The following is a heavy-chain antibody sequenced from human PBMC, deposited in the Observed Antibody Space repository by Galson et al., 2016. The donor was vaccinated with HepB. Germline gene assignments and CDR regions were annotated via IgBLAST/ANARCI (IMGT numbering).Heavy chain of an antibody. Sequence: SLRLSCAASGFTFRNYALSWVRRAPGKGLEWVSHIDGPTPNTNYADSVRGRFSIYRDNSRDTLYLQMTSLTAEDSAIYYCTTWLSHHFDYWGQGTRVTLSS. CDR2: IDGPTPNT. CDR1: GFTFRNYA. CDR3: TTWLSHHFDY. D-gene: IGHD6-19*01. V-gene: IGHV3-23*01. J-gene: IGHJ4*02.